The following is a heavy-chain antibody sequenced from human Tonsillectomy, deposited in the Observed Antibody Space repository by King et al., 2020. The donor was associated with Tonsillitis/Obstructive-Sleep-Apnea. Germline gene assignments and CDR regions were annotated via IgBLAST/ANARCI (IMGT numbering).Heavy chain of an antibody. Sequence: QLVQSGGGLVKPGGSLRLSCAASGFTFSNAWMSGVRQAPGKGLEWVGRIKSKTDGGTTDYAAPVKGRFTISRDDSKNTLYLQMNSLKTEDTAVYYCTTSYYDFWSGYTGYFDYWGQGTLVTVSS. CDR3: TTSYYDFWSGYTGYFDY. CDR2: IKSKTDGGTT. J-gene: IGHJ4*02. CDR1: GFTFSNAW. D-gene: IGHD3-3*01. V-gene: IGHV3-15*01.